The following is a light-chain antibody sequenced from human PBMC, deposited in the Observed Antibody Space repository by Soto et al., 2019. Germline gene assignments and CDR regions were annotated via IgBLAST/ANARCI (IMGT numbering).Light chain of an antibody. J-gene: IGLJ2*01. CDR3: CSYAGSYPHVV. CDR2: DVS. V-gene: IGLV2-11*01. Sequence: QSVLTQPRSVSGSPGQSVTISCTGTSSDVGGYNYVSWYQQHPGKAPKLMIYDVSKRPSGVPDRFSGSKSGNTASLTISGLQAEDEADYYCCSYAGSYPHVVFGGGNKLTVL. CDR1: SSDVGGYNY.